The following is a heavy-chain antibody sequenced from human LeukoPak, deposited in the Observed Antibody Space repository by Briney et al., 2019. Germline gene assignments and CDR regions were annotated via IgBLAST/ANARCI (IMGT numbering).Heavy chain of an antibody. CDR2: MNPNSGNT. V-gene: IGHV1-8*03. CDR1: GYTFASYD. D-gene: IGHD3-22*01. Sequence: ASVKVSCKASGYTFASYDINWVRQAPGQGLEWMGWMNPNSGNTGYAQKFQGRVTITMNTSISTAYMELSSLTSEDTAVYYCARGPYTHYDSSGDYYNWFDPWGQRTLVTVSS. CDR3: ARGPYTHYDSSGDYYNWFDP. J-gene: IGHJ5*02.